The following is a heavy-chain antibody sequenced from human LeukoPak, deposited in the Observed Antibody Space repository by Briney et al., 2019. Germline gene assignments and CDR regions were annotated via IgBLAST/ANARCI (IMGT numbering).Heavy chain of an antibody. D-gene: IGHD6-13*01. J-gene: IGHJ4*02. CDR2: INPSGGST. CDR3: ARDRRRAAEYDY. CDR1: GYTFTSYY. Sequence: ASVKVSCKASGYTFTSYYMYWVRQAPGQGLEWMGIINPSGGSTSYAQKFQGRVTMTRDTSTSTVYMELSSLRSEDTAVYYCARDRRRAAEYDYWGQGTLVTVSS. V-gene: IGHV1-46*01.